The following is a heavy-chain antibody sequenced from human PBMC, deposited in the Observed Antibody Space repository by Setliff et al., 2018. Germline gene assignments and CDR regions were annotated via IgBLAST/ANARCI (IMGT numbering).Heavy chain of an antibody. J-gene: IGHJ6*02. V-gene: IGHV7-4-1*01. CDR1: GGTFSSYA. CDR2: INTGNGSP. D-gene: IGHD4-17*01. CDR3: VRGTVIAYGMDV. Sequence: ASVKVSCKASGGTFSSYAISWVRQAPGQGLEWMGWINTGNGSPTYAQGCTGRCVFSLDTSVSSAYLQIFSLKSEDTAVYYCVRGTVIAYGMDVWGQGTTVTVSS.